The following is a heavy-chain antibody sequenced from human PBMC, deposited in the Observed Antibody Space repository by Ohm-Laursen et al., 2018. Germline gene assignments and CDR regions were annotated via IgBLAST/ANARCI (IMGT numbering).Heavy chain of an antibody. CDR3: ARVTTSGSYHTGADY. CDR1: GGSISSYY. Sequence: SETLSLTCTVSGGSISSYYWSWIRQPPGKGLEWIGYIYYSGSTNYNPSLKSRVTISVDTSKNHFSLKLSSVTAADTAVYYCARVTTSGSYHTGADYWGQGTLVTVSS. J-gene: IGHJ4*02. CDR2: IYYSGST. D-gene: IGHD1-26*01. V-gene: IGHV4-59*12.